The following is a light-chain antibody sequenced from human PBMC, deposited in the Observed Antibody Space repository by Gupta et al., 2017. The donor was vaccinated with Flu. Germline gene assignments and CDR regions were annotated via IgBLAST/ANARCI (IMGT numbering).Light chain of an antibody. CDR2: QAS. V-gene: IGKV1-5*03. Sequence: STLSASVGDRVTITCRASQSINSWLAWYQQKPGKAPKLLIYQASVLESGVPSRFSGSGSGTEFTLTISCLQPDDFAAYYCQQYSSYSAYSFGQGTKVEIK. CDR3: QQYSSYSAYS. J-gene: IGKJ2*03. CDR1: QSINSW.